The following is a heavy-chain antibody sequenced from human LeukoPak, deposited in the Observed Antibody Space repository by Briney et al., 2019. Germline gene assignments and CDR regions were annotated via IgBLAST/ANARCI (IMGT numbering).Heavy chain of an antibody. CDR2: IYYSGST. D-gene: IGHD6-13*01. CDR1: GGSISSSSYY. J-gene: IGHJ4*02. CDR3: VRLGRAAGFYFFDY. V-gene: IGHV4-39*02. Sequence: SETLSLTCTVSGGSISSSSYYWGWIRQPPGKGLEWIGSIYYSGSTYYNPSLKSRVTISIDTSKRHFSLKLTSVTAADTAVYCCVRLGRAAGFYFFDYWGQGSLVTVSS.